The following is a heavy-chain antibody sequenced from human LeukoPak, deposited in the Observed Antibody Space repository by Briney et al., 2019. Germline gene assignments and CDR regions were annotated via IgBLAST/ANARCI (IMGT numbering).Heavy chain of an antibody. CDR3: AKDITSSGRNGFDY. V-gene: IGHV3-48*04. Sequence: GGSLRLSCAASGFTFSSYSMNWVRQAPGKGLEWVSHITASGTAMFYADSVKGRFTISRDNAKNSLYLQMNSLRAEDTALYYCAKDITSSGRNGFDYWGQGTLVTVSS. J-gene: IGHJ4*02. D-gene: IGHD6-19*01. CDR2: ITASGTAM. CDR1: GFTFSSYS.